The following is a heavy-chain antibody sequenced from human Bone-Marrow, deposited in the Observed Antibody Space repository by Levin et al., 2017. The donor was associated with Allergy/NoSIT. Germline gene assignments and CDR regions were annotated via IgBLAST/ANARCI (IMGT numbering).Heavy chain of an antibody. Sequence: ASVKVSCKASGGTFSSYAISWVRQAPGQGLEWMGGIIPIFGTANYAQKFQGRVTITADESTSTAYMELSSLRSEDTAVYYCARVPGYCSGGSCYSGCWFDPWGQGTLVTVSS. CDR1: GGTFSSYA. CDR2: IIPIFGTA. J-gene: IGHJ5*02. CDR3: ARVPGYCSGGSCYSGCWFDP. D-gene: IGHD2-15*01. V-gene: IGHV1-69*13.